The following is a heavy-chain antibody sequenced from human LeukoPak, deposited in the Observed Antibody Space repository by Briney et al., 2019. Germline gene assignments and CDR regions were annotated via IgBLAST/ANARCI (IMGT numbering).Heavy chain of an antibody. Sequence: PGRSLRLSCAASGFTFDDYAMHWVRQAPGKGLEWVSVIYSGGSTYYADSVKGRFTISRDNSKNTLYLQMNSLRAEDTAVYYCARDPTLEDAFDIWGQGTMVTVSS. CDR3: ARDPTLEDAFDI. CDR1: GFTFDDYA. J-gene: IGHJ3*02. D-gene: IGHD4-11*01. CDR2: IYSGGST. V-gene: IGHV3-66*01.